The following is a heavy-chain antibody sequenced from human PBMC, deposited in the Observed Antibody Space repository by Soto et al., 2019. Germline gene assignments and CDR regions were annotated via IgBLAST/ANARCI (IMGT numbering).Heavy chain of an antibody. CDR2: ISSSDINI. J-gene: IGHJ4*02. D-gene: IGHD4-17*01. Sequence: EVQLVESGGGLIQPGGSLRLSCAASGFTFSSYSMNWVRQAPGKGLEWISYISSSDINIYYAYSVKGRFTISRDIAKNSLYLQMNSPRADDTAVYYCARDYGDYVPRNDYWGQGTLVTVSS. CDR3: ARDYGDYVPRNDY. V-gene: IGHV3-48*01. CDR1: GFTFSSYS.